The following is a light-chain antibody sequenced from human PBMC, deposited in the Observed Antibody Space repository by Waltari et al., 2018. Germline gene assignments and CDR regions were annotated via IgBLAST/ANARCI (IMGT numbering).Light chain of an antibody. CDR3: QTGGHGTWV. V-gene: IGLV4-69*01. CDR2: VNSDGSH. J-gene: IGLJ3*02. CDR1: SGHSSNI. Sequence: QLVLTQSPSASASLGASVKLTCTLSSGHSSNIIAWHQQQPEKGPRYLMKVNSDGSHSKGDEITDRCSGYSSGAERYLTISSLQSEDEADYYCQTGGHGTWVFGGGTKLTVL.